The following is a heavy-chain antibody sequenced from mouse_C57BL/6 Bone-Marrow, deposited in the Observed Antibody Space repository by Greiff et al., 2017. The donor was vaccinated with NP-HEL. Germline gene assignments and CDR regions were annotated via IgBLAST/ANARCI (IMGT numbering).Heavy chain of an antibody. V-gene: IGHV5-6*01. D-gene: IGHD1-1*01. Sequence: EVKLVESGGDLVKPGGSLKLSCAASGFTFSSYGMSWVRQTPDKRLEWVATISSGGSYTYYPDSVKGRFTISRDNAKNTLYLQMSSLKSEDTAMYYCARHKGGSNGFAYWGQGTLVTVSA. CDR2: ISSGGSYT. J-gene: IGHJ3*01. CDR1: GFTFSSYG. CDR3: ARHKGGSNGFAY.